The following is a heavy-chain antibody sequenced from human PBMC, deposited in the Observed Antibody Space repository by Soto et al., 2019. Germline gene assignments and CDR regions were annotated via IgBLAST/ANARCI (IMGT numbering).Heavy chain of an antibody. J-gene: IGHJ4*02. CDR2: INPNSGGT. Sequence: GASVKVSCKASGYTFTGYYMHWVRQAPGQGLEWMGWINPNSGGTNYAQKFQGWVTMTRDTSISTAYMELSRLRSDDTAVYSCARAGMVYAIPCYFDYWGQGTLVTVSS. V-gene: IGHV1-2*04. CDR1: GYTFTGYY. CDR3: ARAGMVYAIPCYFDY. D-gene: IGHD2-8*01.